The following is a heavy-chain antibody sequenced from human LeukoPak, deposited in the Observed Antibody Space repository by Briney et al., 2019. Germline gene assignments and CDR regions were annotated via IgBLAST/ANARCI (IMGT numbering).Heavy chain of an antibody. CDR3: ARSWKRDGYNFGY. Sequence: PGGSLRLSCAASGFTFSSYSMNWVRQAPGKGLEWVSSISSSSSYIYYADSVKGRFTISRDNANNSLYLQMNSLRAEDTAVYYCARSWKRDGYNFGYWGQGTLVTVSS. V-gene: IGHV3-21*01. J-gene: IGHJ4*02. CDR2: ISSSSSYI. CDR1: GFTFSSYS. D-gene: IGHD5-24*01.